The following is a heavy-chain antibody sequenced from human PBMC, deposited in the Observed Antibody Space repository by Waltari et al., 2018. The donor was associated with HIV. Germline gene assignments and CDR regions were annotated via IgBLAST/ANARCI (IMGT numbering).Heavy chain of an antibody. Sequence: EVQLVESGGGAVQPGGSLRLSCVASRFTFSTYEMNRVRQAPGKDLEWISYISGSGSTIYYSDSVKGRFTISRDNAKNSLYLRMNYLTAEDTAIYYCARDGHHGVTKRGNAFDLWGQGTMVTVSP. CDR2: ISGSGSTI. D-gene: IGHD2-21*02. CDR1: RFTFSTYE. CDR3: ARDGHHGVTKRGNAFDL. J-gene: IGHJ3*01. V-gene: IGHV3-48*03.